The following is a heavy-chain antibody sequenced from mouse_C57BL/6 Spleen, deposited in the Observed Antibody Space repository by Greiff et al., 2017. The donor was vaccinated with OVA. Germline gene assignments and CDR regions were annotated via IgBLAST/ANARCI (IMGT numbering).Heavy chain of an antibody. CDR1: GFSFNTYA. CDR2: IRSKSNNYAT. D-gene: IGHD2-3*01. J-gene: IGHJ2*01. Sequence: EVKLVESGGGLVQPKGSLKLSCAASGFSFNTYAMNWVRQAPGKGLEWVARIRSKSNNYATYYADSVKDRFTISRDDSESMLYLQMNNLKTEDTAMYYCVRQGYDGYYFDYWGQGTTLTVSS. CDR3: VRQGYDGYYFDY. V-gene: IGHV10-1*01.